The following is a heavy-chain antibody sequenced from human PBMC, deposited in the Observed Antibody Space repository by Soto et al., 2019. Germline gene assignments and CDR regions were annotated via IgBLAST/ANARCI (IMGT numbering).Heavy chain of an antibody. D-gene: IGHD4-4*01. Sequence: QVQLQESGPGLVKPSQTLSLTCTVSGGSISSGGYYWSWIRQHPGKGLEWIGYIYYSGSTYYNPSLKSRVTISVDTSKNQFALKLSSVTAADTAVYYRARASVTTGYYYYYYGMDVWGQGTTVTVSS. CDR3: ARASVTTGYYYYYYGMDV. J-gene: IGHJ6*02. CDR1: GGSISSGGYY. CDR2: IYYSGST. V-gene: IGHV4-31*03.